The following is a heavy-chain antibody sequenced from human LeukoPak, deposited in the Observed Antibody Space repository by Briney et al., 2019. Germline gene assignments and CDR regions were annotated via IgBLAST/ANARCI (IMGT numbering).Heavy chain of an antibody. V-gene: IGHV1-2*02. CDR3: ARTREGVWGSYSP. Sequence: ASVKVFCKASGYSFTDYYIHWVRLAPGQGLEWMGWINPKSGGTHYAQKFQGRVSMTRDTSINTVHLELSSLKTNDTAVYYCARTREGVWGSYSPWGQGTLVTVSS. D-gene: IGHD3-16*01. J-gene: IGHJ4*02. CDR1: GYSFTDYY. CDR2: INPKSGGT.